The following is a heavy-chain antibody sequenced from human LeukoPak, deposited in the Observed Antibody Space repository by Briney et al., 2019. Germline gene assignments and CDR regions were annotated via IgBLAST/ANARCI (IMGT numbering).Heavy chain of an antibody. J-gene: IGHJ4*02. Sequence: SETLSLTCAVSGYYWGWIRQPPGKGLEWIGSMYHDGRTYYNPPLKSRVTISVDTSKKQFSLRLSSVTAADTAVYYCAARFTVTANYFDHWDQGTLVTVSS. V-gene: IGHV4-38-2*01. CDR3: AARFTVTANYFDH. CDR1: GYY. CDR2: MYHDGRT. D-gene: IGHD4-17*01.